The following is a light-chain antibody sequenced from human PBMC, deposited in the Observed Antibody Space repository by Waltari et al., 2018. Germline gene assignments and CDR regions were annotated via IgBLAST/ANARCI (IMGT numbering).Light chain of an antibody. V-gene: IGLV2-11*01. CDR1: SSDVGGYNY. J-gene: IGLJ2*01. CDR3: CSYAGRYTSVV. CDR2: DVT. Sequence: QSALTQPRSVSGSPGQSVAFSCPGTSSDVGGYNYVSWYQQHPGKAPKLMIFDVTKRPSGVPDRFSGSKSGSTASLTISGLQAEDEADYYCCSYAGRYTSVVFGGGTKLTVL.